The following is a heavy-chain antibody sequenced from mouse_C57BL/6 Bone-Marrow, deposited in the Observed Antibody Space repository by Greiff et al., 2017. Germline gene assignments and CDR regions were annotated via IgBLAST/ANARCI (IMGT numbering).Heavy chain of an antibody. CDR2: IYPRSGTS. J-gene: IGHJ2*01. CDR1: GYIFTCYG. D-gene: IGHD1-1*01. V-gene: IGHV1-81*01. Sequence: VLLQQSGAELARPGASVKLSCKASGYIFTCYGISWVQPRTGQGLEWIGVIYPRSGTSYSNEKFKGKATLTADKSSSTAYMGLRSLTSEDSAVYFSARGSHYGSAYFDYWGQGTTLTVSS. CDR3: ARGSHYGSAYFDY.